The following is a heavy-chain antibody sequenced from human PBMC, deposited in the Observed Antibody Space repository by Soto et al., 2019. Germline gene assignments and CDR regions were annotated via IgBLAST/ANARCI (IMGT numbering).Heavy chain of an antibody. CDR1: GGSISSSSYY. V-gene: IGHV4-39*07. CDR3: ARGRTSLGFWSGYYRWGFDY. J-gene: IGHJ4*02. Sequence: PSETLSLTCTVSGGSISSSSYYWGWIRQPPGKGLEWIGSIYYSGSTYYNPSLKSRVTIPVDTSKNQFSLKLSSVTAADTAVYYCARGRTSLGFWSGYYRWGFDYWGQGTLVTVSS. CDR2: IYYSGST. D-gene: IGHD3-3*01.